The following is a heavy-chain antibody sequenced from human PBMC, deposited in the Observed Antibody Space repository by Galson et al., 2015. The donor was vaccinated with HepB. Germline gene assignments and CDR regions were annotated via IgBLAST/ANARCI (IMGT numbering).Heavy chain of an antibody. D-gene: IGHD1-26*01. CDR3: ARDQIVGATNYYGMDV. CDR1: GYTFTGYY. Sequence: SVKVSCKASGYTFTGYYMHWVRQAPGQGLEWMGWINPNSGGTNYAQKFQGWVTMTRDTSISTAYMELSRLRSDDTAVYYCARDQIVGATNYYGMDVWGQGTTVTVSS. J-gene: IGHJ6*02. V-gene: IGHV1-2*04. CDR2: INPNSGGT.